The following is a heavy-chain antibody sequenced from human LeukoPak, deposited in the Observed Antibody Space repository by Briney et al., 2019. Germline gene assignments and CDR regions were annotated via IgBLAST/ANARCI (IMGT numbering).Heavy chain of an antibody. V-gene: IGHV3-7*01. D-gene: IGHD2-2*01. CDR1: GFTFSSHH. Sequence: GGSLRLSCVASGFTFSSHHMNWVRQTPGKGLESVATIKPDGSEKYYVDSVKGRFPISRDNAKSSLYLQMNSLRAEDTGVYFCARMSSYCDYWGRGTLVTVSS. CDR2: IKPDGSEK. J-gene: IGHJ4*02. CDR3: ARMSSYCDY.